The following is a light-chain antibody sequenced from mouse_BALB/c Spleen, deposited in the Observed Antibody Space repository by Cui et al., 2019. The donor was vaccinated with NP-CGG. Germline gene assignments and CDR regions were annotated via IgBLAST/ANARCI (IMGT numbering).Light chain of an antibody. CDR3: ALWYSNHWV. J-gene: IGLJ1*01. CDR2: GTN. V-gene: IGLV1*01. Sequence: QVVVTKVPAPTTSPGETVTLTCRSSTGAVTTSNYANWVQEKPDHLFTGLIGGTNNRVPGVPARFSGSLIGDKAALTITGAQTEDEAIYFCALWYSNHWVFGGGSKLTVL. CDR1: TGAVTTSNY.